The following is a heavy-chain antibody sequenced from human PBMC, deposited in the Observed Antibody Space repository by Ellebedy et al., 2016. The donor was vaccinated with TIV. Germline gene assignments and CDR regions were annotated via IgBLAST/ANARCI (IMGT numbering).Heavy chain of an antibody. V-gene: IGHV1-2*02. CDR2: INPNSGGT. CDR1: GYTFTGYY. Sequence: AASVKVSCKASGYTFTGYYMHWVRQAPGQGLEWMGWINPNSGGTNYAQKFQGRVTMTRDTSISTAYMELSRLRSDDTAVYYCARAATMIVVVIRSTDAFDIWGQGTMVTVSS. J-gene: IGHJ3*02. CDR3: ARAATMIVVVIRSTDAFDI. D-gene: IGHD3-22*01.